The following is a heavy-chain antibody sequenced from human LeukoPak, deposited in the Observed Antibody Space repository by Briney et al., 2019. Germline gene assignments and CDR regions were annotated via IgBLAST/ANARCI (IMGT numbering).Heavy chain of an antibody. V-gene: IGHV1-18*01. J-gene: IGHJ4*02. CDR3: ARTGIAVAGTSHYFDY. Sequence: GASVKVSCKASGGTFSSYAISWVRQAPGQGLEWMGWISAYNGNTNYAQKLQGRVTMTTDTSTSTAYMELRSLRSDDTAVYYCARTGIAVAGTSHYFDYWGQGTLVTVSS. CDR2: ISAYNGNT. D-gene: IGHD6-19*01. CDR1: GGTFSSYA.